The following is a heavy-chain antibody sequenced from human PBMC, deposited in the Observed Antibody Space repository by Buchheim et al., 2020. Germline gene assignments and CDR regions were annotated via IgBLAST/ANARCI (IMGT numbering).Heavy chain of an antibody. Sequence: EVQLLESGGGLVQPGGSLRLSCAASGFTFSSYAMSWVRQAPGKGLEWVSAISGSGGGTYYADSVKGRFTISRDNYKNTLYLQMNSLRAEDTAVYYCAKDFLDCTNGVCYEFDYWGQGTL. D-gene: IGHD2-8*01. CDR3: AKDFLDCTNGVCYEFDY. V-gene: IGHV3-23*01. J-gene: IGHJ4*02. CDR1: GFTFSSYA. CDR2: ISGSGGGT.